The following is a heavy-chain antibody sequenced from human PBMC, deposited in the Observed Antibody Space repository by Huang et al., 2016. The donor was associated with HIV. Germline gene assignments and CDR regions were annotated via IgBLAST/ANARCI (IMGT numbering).Heavy chain of an antibody. CDR2: ISYDGSNK. V-gene: IGHV3-30*18. Sequence: VQLVESGGGVVQPGRSLRLACAAAGFSFSTYGLHWVRQDPGKGLEWVAVISYDGSNKDYAHSVKGRFTISRDTSENKVYLQMNSLRHEDTAVYYCAKDGADEEWDIDYWGQGTLVTVSS. CDR3: AKDGADEEWDIDY. J-gene: IGHJ4*02. D-gene: IGHD1-26*01. CDR1: GFSFSTYG.